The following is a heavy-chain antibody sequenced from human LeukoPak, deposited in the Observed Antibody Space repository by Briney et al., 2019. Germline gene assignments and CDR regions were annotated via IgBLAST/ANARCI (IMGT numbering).Heavy chain of an antibody. J-gene: IGHJ4*02. CDR1: GFTFSSYG. D-gene: IGHD6-19*01. V-gene: IGHV3-30*18. CDR2: ISYDGSNK. Sequence: GGSLRLSCAASGFTFSSYGMHWVRQAPGKGLEWVAVISYDGSNKYYADSVKGRFTISRDNSKNTLYLQVNSLRAEDTAVYYCAKDRIAVGNYYFDYWGQGTLVTVSS. CDR3: AKDRIAVGNYYFDY.